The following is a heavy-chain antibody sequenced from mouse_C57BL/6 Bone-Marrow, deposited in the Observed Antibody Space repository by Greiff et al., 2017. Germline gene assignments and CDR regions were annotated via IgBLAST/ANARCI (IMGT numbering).Heavy chain of an antibody. CDR1: GYTFTSYW. CDR2: IDPSDSYT. V-gene: IGHV1-69*01. D-gene: IGHD1-1*01. J-gene: IGHJ2*01. CDR3: AIDYYVNSYYFDY. Sequence: QVQLQQPGAELVMPGASVKLSCKASGYTFTSYWMHWVKQRPGQGLEWIGEIDPSDSYTNYNQKFKGKSTLTVDKSSSTAYMQLSSLTSEDSAVYYCAIDYYVNSYYFDYWGQGTTLTVTS.